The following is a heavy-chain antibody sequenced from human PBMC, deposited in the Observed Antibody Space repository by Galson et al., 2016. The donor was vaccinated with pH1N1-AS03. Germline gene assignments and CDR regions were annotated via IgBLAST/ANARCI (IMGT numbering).Heavy chain of an antibody. Sequence: SLRLSCAASGFTFSIYSMNWVRQTPGKGLEWIAYMTSDMKTIKYADSVKGRFTISRDNVNYSVYLQMSGLRGDDTAIYYCARSVQYSFDSWGQGVLVTVSS. CDR1: GFTFSIYS. J-gene: IGHJ4*02. CDR3: ARSVQYSFDS. V-gene: IGHV3-48*01. D-gene: IGHD5/OR15-5a*01. CDR2: MTSDMKTI.